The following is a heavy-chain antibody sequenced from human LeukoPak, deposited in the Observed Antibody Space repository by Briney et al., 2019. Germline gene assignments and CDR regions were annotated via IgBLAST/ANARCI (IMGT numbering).Heavy chain of an antibody. Sequence: PSETLSLTCAVYGGSFSGYYWSWIRQPPGKGLEWIGEINHSGSTNYNPSLKSRVTISVDTSKDQFSLKLSSVTAADTAVYYCAREGVTYYYDSSGYHGGWFDPWGQGTLVTVSS. CDR2: INHSGST. D-gene: IGHD3-22*01. J-gene: IGHJ5*02. CDR3: AREGVTYYYDSSGYHGGWFDP. V-gene: IGHV4-34*01. CDR1: GGSFSGYY.